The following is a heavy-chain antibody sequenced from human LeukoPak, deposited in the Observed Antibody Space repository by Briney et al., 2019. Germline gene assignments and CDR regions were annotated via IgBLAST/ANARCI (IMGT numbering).Heavy chain of an antibody. V-gene: IGHV3-21*01. J-gene: IGHJ6*02. D-gene: IGHD5-18*01. CDR1: GFTFSSYS. CDR2: ISSSSSYI. Sequence: GGSLRLSCAASGFTFSSYSMNWVRQAPGKGLEWVSSISSSSSYIYYADSVKGRFTISRDNAKNSLYLQMNSLRAEDTAVYYCASAEGYQYGMDVWGQGTTVTVSS. CDR3: ASAEGYQYGMDV.